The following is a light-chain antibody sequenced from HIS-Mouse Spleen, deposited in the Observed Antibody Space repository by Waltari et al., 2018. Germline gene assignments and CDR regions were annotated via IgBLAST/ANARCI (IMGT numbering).Light chain of an antibody. CDR1: KLGDKY. CDR3: QAWDSSTVV. J-gene: IGLJ2*01. CDR2: QDS. V-gene: IGLV3-1*01. Sequence: SYELTQPPSVSVSPGQPASIPCSGGKLGDKYACWYQQKPGQSPVLVIYQDSKRPSGIPERFSGSNSGNTATLTISGTQAMDEADYYCQAWDSSTVVFGGGTKLTVL.